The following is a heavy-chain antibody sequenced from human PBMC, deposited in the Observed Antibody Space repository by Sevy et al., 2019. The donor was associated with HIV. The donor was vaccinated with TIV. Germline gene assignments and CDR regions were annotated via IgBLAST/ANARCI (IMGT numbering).Heavy chain of an antibody. CDR1: GFTFGDYA. V-gene: IGHV3-49*04. CDR3: TRISYDSSGVSLDY. D-gene: IGHD3-22*01. Sequence: GGSLRLSCTASGFTFGDYAMSWVRQAPGKGLEWVGLIRSKAYGGTTEYAASVKGRFTISRDDSKSIDYLQMNSLKTEDSAVYYCTRISYDSSGVSLDYWGQGTLVTVSS. CDR2: IRSKAYGGTT. J-gene: IGHJ4*02.